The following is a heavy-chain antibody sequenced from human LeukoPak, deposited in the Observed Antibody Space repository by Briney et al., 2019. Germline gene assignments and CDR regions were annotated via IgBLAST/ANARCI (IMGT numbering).Heavy chain of an antibody. CDR2: IYYSGST. J-gene: IGHJ4*02. Sequence: SETLSLTCSVSGGSISSAGYYWSWIRQHPGKGLEWIGYIYYSGSTYYNPSLKSRVTISVDTSKNQFSLQLNSLTDADTAVYYCASRRLYSSGWYYWGQGTLVTVSS. V-gene: IGHV4-31*03. CDR1: GGSISSAGYY. D-gene: IGHD6-19*01. CDR3: ASRRLYSSGWYY.